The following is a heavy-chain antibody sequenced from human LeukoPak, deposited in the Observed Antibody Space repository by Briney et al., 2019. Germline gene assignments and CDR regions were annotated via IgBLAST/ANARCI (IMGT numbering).Heavy chain of an antibody. D-gene: IGHD6-19*01. Sequence: QPGGTLRLSCAASGFTFSSYGMSWVRQAPGKGLEWVSATSSSDDGKYYADSVRGRFTISRDNSRNTMYLQMNSLRAEDAAVYYCARDIPEWLGGRGFDYWGQGTLVTVSS. CDR3: ARDIPEWLGGRGFDY. J-gene: IGHJ4*02. CDR2: TSSSDDGK. V-gene: IGHV3-23*01. CDR1: GFTFSSYG.